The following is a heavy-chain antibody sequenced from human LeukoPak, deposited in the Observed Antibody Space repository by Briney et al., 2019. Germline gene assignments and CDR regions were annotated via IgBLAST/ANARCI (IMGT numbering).Heavy chain of an antibody. CDR1: GFTFSSYS. V-gene: IGHV3-48*02. CDR3: ARGGLPIVGATTPFDY. J-gene: IGHJ4*02. CDR2: ISSSSSTI. D-gene: IGHD1-26*01. Sequence: GGSLRLSCAASGFTFSSYSMNWVRQAPGKGLEWVSYISSSSSTIYYADSVKGRFTISRDNAKNSLYLQMNSLRDEDTAVYYCARGGLPIVGATTPFDYWGQGTLVTVSS.